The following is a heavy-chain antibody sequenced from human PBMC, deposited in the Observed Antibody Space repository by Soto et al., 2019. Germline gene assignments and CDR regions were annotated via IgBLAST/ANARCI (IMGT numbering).Heavy chain of an antibody. D-gene: IGHD4-17*01. J-gene: IGHJ4*02. Sequence: QVQLVESGGGVVQPGRSLRLSCAASGFTFSSYAMHWVRQAPGKGLEWVAVISYDGSNKYYADSVKGRFTISRDNSKNTLYLQMNSLRAEDTAAYYCARGDYGDYDYWGQGTLVTVSS. CDR1: GFTFSSYA. CDR2: ISYDGSNK. CDR3: ARGDYGDYDY. V-gene: IGHV3-30-3*01.